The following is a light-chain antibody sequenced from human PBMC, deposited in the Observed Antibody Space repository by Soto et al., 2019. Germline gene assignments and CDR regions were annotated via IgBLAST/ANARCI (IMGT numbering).Light chain of an antibody. Sequence: QSVLTQPPSVSGAPGQRVTISGTGSSSNIGADYDVLWYQQLPGTAPKLLIYGNSNRPSGVPDRFSGSKSGTSASLAITGLQAEDEADYYCQSYDSSLSAVVFGGGTKVTVL. CDR2: GNS. CDR3: QSYDSSLSAVV. J-gene: IGLJ3*02. CDR1: SSNIGADYD. V-gene: IGLV1-40*01.